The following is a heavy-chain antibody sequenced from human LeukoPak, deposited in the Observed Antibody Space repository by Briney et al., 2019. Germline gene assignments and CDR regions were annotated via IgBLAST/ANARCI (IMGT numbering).Heavy chain of an antibody. CDR2: INSDGRST. J-gene: IGHJ4*02. CDR1: GFTFGSYW. V-gene: IGHV3-74*01. Sequence: GGSLRLFCAGSGFTFGSYWMHWVRQAPGKGPVWVSRINSDGRSTTYADAVKGRFTISRDNAKGTLYLQMDSLTGEDSGVYYCARDVDFDYWGQGTLVTVSS. CDR3: ARDVDFDY.